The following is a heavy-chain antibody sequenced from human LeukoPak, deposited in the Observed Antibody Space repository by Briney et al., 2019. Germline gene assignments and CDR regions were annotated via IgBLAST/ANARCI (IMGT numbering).Heavy chain of an antibody. CDR1: GGTFSSYA. D-gene: IGHD3-22*01. V-gene: IGHV1-69*04. J-gene: IGHJ4*02. CDR2: IIPIFGIA. CDR3: ARERLYYYDSSGYYQTPDY. Sequence: SVKVSCKASGGTFSSYAVSWVRQAPGQGLEWMGRIIPIFGIANYAQKFQGRVTITADKSTSTAYMELSSLRSEDTAVYYCARERLYYYDSSGYYQTPDYWGQGTLVTVSS.